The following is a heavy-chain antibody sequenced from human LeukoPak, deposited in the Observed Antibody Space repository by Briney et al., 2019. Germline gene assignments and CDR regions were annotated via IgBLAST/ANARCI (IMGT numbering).Heavy chain of an antibody. CDR3: ARMDDNYDFWSGYFDSYFDY. J-gene: IGHJ4*02. CDR1: GYTFTGYY. CDR2: INPNGGGT. Sequence: ASVKVSCKSSGYTFTGYYMHWVRQAPGQGLEWMGWINPNGGGTNYAQKFQGRVTMTRDTSISTAYMELSRLRSDDTAVYYCARMDDNYDFWSGYFDSYFDYWGQGTLVTVSS. D-gene: IGHD3-3*01. V-gene: IGHV1-2*02.